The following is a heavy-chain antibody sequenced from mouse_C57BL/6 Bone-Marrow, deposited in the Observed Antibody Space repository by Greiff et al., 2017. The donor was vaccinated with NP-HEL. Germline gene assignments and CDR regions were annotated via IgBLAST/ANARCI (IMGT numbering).Heavy chain of an antibody. CDR2: ISSGGSYT. CDR3: ARVYGSSYPWFAY. CDR1: GFTFSSYG. J-gene: IGHJ3*01. Sequence: EVQRVESGGDLVKPGGSLKLSCAASGFTFSSYGMSWVRQTPDKRLEWVATISSGGSYTYYPDSVKGRFTISRDNAKNTLYLQMSSLKSEDTAMYYCARVYGSSYPWFAYWGQGTLVTVSA. D-gene: IGHD1-1*01. V-gene: IGHV5-6*01.